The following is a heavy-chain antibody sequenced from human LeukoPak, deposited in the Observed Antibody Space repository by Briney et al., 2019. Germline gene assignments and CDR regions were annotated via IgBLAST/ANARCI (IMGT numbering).Heavy chain of an antibody. CDR3: AVSQDIVVVPAATPNDY. V-gene: IGHV1-69*05. Sequence: ASVKVSCKASGGTFSSYAISWVQQAPGQGLEWMGGIIPIFGTANYAQKFQGRVTITTDESTSTAYMELSSLRSEDTAVYYCAVSQDIVVVPAATPNDYWGQGTLVTVSS. J-gene: IGHJ4*02. CDR1: GGTFSSYA. CDR2: IIPIFGTA. D-gene: IGHD2-2*01.